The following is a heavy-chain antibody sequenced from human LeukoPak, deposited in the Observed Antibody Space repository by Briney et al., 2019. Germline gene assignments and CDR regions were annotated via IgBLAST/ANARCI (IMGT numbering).Heavy chain of an antibody. CDR1: GFTFSSYW. D-gene: IGHD2-2*01. CDR2: INTDGSST. Sequence: GGSLRLSCAASGFTFSSYWMHWVRQAPGKGLVWVSRINTDGSSTSYADSVKGRFTISRDNAKNTLYLQMNSLRAEDTAVYYCARAPCSSTSCYYGNHYYYMDVWGKGTTVTVSS. J-gene: IGHJ6*03. V-gene: IGHV3-74*01. CDR3: ARAPCSSTSCYYGNHYYYMDV.